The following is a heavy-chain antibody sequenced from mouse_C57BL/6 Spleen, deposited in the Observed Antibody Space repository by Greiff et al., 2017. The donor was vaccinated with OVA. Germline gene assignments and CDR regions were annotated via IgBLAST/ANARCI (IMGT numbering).Heavy chain of an antibody. CDR1: GYTFTDYE. D-gene: IGHD2-5*01. V-gene: IGHV1-15*01. CDR2: IDPETGGT. CDR3: TRLGYSKAWFAY. Sequence: VQRVESGAELVRPGASVTLSCKASGYTFTDYEMHWVKQTPVHGLEWIGAIDPETGGTAYNQKFKGKAILTADKSSSTAYMELRSLTSEDSAVYYCTRLGYSKAWFAYWGQGTLVTVSA. J-gene: IGHJ3*01.